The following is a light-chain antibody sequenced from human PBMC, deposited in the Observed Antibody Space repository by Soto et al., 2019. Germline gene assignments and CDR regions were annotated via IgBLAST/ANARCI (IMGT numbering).Light chain of an antibody. Sequence: EIVMTQSPATLSVSPGERVTLSCRASLGISINLAWYQQRPGQAPRLLIYGASTRATGVPTRFSGSGSGTEFTLTISSLQSEDLALYHCQQYNKWPQTFGPGTKVE. V-gene: IGKV3-15*01. CDR2: GAS. CDR1: LGISIN. CDR3: QQYNKWPQT. J-gene: IGKJ1*01.